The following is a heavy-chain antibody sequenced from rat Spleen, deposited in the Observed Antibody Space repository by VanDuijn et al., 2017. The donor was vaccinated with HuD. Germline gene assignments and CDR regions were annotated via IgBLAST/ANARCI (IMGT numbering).Heavy chain of an antibody. Sequence: EVQLVESGGGLVQPGGSLTLSCVASGFTFNSYWMTWIRQAPGKGLEWVASIINIGGSTYYRDSVKGRFTVSRENAKSTLYLQMNSLRSEDTATYYCTIGSHYHDVPYYYEYWGQGVMVTVSA. CDR2: IINIGGST. V-gene: IGHV5-31*01. CDR3: TIGSHYHDVPYYYEY. D-gene: IGHD1-12*02. CDR1: GFTFNSYW. J-gene: IGHJ2*01.